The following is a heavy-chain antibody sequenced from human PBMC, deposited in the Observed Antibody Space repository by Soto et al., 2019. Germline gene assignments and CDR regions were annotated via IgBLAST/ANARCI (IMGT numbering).Heavy chain of an antibody. D-gene: IGHD3-22*01. V-gene: IGHV4-34*01. J-gene: IGHJ6*02. CDR1: GGSFTGYY. Sequence: ASETRSLTCAVHGGSFTGYYCSWIRQPPGKGLEWIGEINHSGSTNYNPSLKSRVTISVDTSKNQFSLKLSSVTAADTAVYYCARGRSIYYYDSSGYYYPTGYYYGMDVWGQGTTVTVSS. CDR2: INHSGST. CDR3: ARGRSIYYYDSSGYYYPTGYYYGMDV.